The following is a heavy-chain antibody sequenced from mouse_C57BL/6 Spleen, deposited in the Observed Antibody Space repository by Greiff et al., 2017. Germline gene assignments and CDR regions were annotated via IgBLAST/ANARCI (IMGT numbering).Heavy chain of an antibody. CDR2: INPSTGGT. V-gene: IGHV1-42*01. CDR1: GYSFTGYY. CDR3: ARRVYDYDEGAFAY. J-gene: IGHJ3*01. D-gene: IGHD2-4*01. Sequence: VQLQQSGPELVKPGASVKISCKASGYSFTGYYMNWVKQSPEKSLEWIGEINPSTGGTTYNQKFKAKATLTVEKSSSTAYMQLKSLTSEDSAVYYCARRVYDYDEGAFAYWGQGTLVTVSA.